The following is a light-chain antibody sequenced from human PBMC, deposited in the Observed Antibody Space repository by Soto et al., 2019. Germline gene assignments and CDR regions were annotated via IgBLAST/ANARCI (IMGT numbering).Light chain of an antibody. CDR3: QQRSKWPRT. J-gene: IGKJ2*01. V-gene: IGKV3-11*01. Sequence: EIVLTQSPATLSLYPGERATLSCRASQSVSSYLAWYQQQFGQAPRLLIYDASNRATGIPARFSGSGSGTDFTLTISSLEPEDFASDYCQQRSKWPRTFGQRTKLEIK. CDR2: DAS. CDR1: QSVSSY.